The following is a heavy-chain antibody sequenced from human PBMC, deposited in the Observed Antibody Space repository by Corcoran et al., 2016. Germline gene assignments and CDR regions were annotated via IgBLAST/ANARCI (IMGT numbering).Heavy chain of an antibody. D-gene: IGHD5-12*01. V-gene: IGHV4-34*01. CDR1: GGSFSGYY. J-gene: IGHJ4*02. CDR2: INHSGST. CDR3: VRAGYSVYDYLDY. Sequence: QVQLQQWGAGLLKPSETLSLTCAVYGGSFSGYYWSWIRQPPGKGLEWIGEINHSGSTNYNPSLKSRVTISVDTSKNQFSLKLSSVTAADTAVYYCVRAGYSVYDYLDYWGQGTLVTVSS.